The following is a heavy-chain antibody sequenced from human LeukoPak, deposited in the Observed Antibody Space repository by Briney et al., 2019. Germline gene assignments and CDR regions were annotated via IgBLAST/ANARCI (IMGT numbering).Heavy chain of an antibody. Sequence: GRSLRLSCAASGFTFSSYGMHWVRQAPGKGLEWVAVIWYDGSNKYYADSVKGRFTISRDNSKNTLYLQMNSLRAEDTAVYYCVKQLLALGYWGQGTLVTVSS. CDR3: VKQLLALGY. J-gene: IGHJ4*02. V-gene: IGHV3-33*06. CDR2: IWYDGSNK. D-gene: IGHD3-3*01. CDR1: GFTFSSYG.